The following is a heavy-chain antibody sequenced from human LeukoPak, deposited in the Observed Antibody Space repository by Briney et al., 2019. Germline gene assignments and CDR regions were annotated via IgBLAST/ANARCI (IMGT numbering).Heavy chain of an antibody. Sequence: ASVKVSCKASGYTFTSYDINWVRQATGQGLEWMGWMNPNSGNTGYAQKFQGRVTMTRNTSISTAYMELSSLRSEDTAVYYCAAARMGVIASGDWGQGTLVTVSS. J-gene: IGHJ4*02. D-gene: IGHD2-21*01. CDR3: AAARMGVIASGD. CDR1: GYTFTSYD. CDR2: MNPNSGNT. V-gene: IGHV1-8*01.